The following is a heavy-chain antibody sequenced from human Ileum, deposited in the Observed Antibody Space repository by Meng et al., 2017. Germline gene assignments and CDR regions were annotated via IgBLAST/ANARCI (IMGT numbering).Heavy chain of an antibody. CDR2: INGDGRTT. CDR1: GFTFSSYW. V-gene: IGHV3-74*01. J-gene: IGHJ4*02. CDR3: ARSAYYGSSGYYYRD. Sequence: GGSLRLSCAASGFTFSSYWIHWVRQAPGEGLVWVSRINGDGRTTTYADSVKVRFTISRDNAKNTLYLQMNSLRVEDTAVYYCARSAYYGSSGYYYRDWGQGTLVTVYS. D-gene: IGHD3-22*01.